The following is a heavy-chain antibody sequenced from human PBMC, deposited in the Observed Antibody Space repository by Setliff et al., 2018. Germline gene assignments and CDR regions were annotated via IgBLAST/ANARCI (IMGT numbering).Heavy chain of an antibody. CDR3: ARGRAGHSGH. CDR2: TYYGGNT. D-gene: IGHD6-19*01. J-gene: IGHJ4*02. Sequence: SETLSLTCTVSGASISGNSYYWGWIRQPPGKGLEWIASTYYGGNTFYNPSLKSRVTISVDTSKSQFSLKLTSVTAADTAVYYCARGRAGHSGHWGQGTLVTVSS. CDR1: GASISGNSYY. V-gene: IGHV4-39*07.